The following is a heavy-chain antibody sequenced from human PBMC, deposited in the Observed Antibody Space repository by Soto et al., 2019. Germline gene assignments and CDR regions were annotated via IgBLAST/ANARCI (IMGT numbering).Heavy chain of an antibody. J-gene: IGHJ6*02. CDR3: ARDYYDFWSGYPRYYYYGMDV. D-gene: IGHD3-3*01. Sequence: ASVKVSCKASGYTFTSYGISWVRQAPGQGLEWMGWISAYNGNTNYAQKLQGRVTMTTDTSTSTAYMELRSLRSDDTAVYYCARDYYDFWSGYPRYYYYGMDVWGQGTTVTVSS. V-gene: IGHV1-18*01. CDR1: GYTFTSYG. CDR2: ISAYNGNT.